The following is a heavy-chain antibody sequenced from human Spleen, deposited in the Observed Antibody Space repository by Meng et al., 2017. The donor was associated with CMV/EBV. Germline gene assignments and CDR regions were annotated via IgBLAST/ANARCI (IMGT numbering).Heavy chain of an antibody. CDR2: ISWNSGNI. V-gene: IGHV3-9*01. D-gene: IGHD3-3*01. Sequence: GGSLRLSCAASGFTFDDYAMQWVRQPPGRGLEWVSGISWNSGNIAYADSVKGRFTISRDSAKNSLYLQMNSLRAEDTAVYYCARGLGVSDQRYYDFWSGYPSHQTPYFDYWGQGTLVTVSS. CDR3: ARGLGVSDQRYYDFWSGYPSHQTPYFDY. CDR1: GFTFDDYA. J-gene: IGHJ4*02.